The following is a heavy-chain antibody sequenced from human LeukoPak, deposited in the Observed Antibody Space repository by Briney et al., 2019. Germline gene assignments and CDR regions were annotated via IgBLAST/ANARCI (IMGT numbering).Heavy chain of an antibody. CDR3: ATHLNWGWDY. D-gene: IGHD7-27*01. J-gene: IGHJ4*02. CDR2: INQGGSDR. CDR1: GFTFSSYW. V-gene: IGHV3-7*01. Sequence: PGGSLRLSCAASGFTFSSYWMSWVRQAPRKGLEWVANINQGGSDRYYVDSVRGRFTISRDNAKNSLYLQMNSLRAEDTAVYYCATHLNWGWDYWGQGTLVTVSS.